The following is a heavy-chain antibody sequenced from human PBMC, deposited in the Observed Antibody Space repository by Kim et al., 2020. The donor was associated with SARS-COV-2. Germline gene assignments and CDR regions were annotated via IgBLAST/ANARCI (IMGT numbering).Heavy chain of an antibody. CDR3: ARGGDYYGSGSYSDNCFDP. D-gene: IGHD3-10*01. J-gene: IGHJ5*02. CDR1: GGSISSGDYY. V-gene: IGHV4-30-4*01. CDR2: IYYSGST. Sequence: SETLSLTCTVSGGSISSGDYYWSWIRQPPGKGLEWIGYIYYSGSTYYNPSLKSRVTISVDTSKNQFSLKLSSVTAADTAVYYCARGGDYYGSGSYSDNCFDPWGQGTLVTVSS.